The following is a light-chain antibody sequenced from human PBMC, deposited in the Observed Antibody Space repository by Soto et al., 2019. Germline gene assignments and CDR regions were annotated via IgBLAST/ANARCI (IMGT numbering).Light chain of an antibody. CDR2: EVT. Sequence: QSALTQPPSASGSPGQSVTISCTGTSSDVGGYNYVSWYQQHPGKTPKLVIYEVTKRPSGVPDRFSGSKSGNTASLTVSGLQAEDEAHYYCSSCAGSTNLVFGGGTKL. J-gene: IGLJ2*01. V-gene: IGLV2-8*01. CDR3: SSCAGSTNLV. CDR1: SSDVGGYNY.